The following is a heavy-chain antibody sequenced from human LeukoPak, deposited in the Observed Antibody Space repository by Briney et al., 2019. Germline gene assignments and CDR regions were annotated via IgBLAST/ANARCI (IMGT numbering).Heavy chain of an antibody. Sequence: PSETLSLTCAVYGGSFSGYYWSWIRQPPGKGLEWIGEINHSGSTNYNPSLKSRVTISVDTSKNQFSLKLSSVTAADTAVYYCARSGSYSSSSPPYYYGMDVWGQGTTVTVSS. CDR2: INHSGST. CDR1: GGSFSGYY. D-gene: IGHD6-6*01. V-gene: IGHV4-34*01. CDR3: ARSGSYSSSSPPYYYGMDV. J-gene: IGHJ6*02.